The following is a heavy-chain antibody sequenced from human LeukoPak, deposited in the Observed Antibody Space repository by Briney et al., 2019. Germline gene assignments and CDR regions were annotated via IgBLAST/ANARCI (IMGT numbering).Heavy chain of an antibody. CDR2: IYYSGSN. Sequence: SETLSLTCTVSGRSISSYYWSWIRQPPGKGLEWIGYIYYSGSNNYNPSLKSRVTISVDTSKNQFSLKLSSVTAADTAVYYCARGNLEWSSKPYGMDVWGQGTTVTVSS. D-gene: IGHD3-3*01. J-gene: IGHJ6*02. CDR1: GRSISSYY. CDR3: ARGNLEWSSKPYGMDV. V-gene: IGHV4-59*01.